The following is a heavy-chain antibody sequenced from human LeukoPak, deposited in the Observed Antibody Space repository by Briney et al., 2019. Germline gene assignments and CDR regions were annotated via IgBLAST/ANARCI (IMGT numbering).Heavy chain of an antibody. Sequence: GGSLRLSCAASGFTFSSYGMHWVRQAPGKGLEWVAFIRYDGSNKYYADSVKGRFTISRDNSKNTLYLQMNSLRAEDTAVYYCAKDPNGDYVGAFDSWGQGTMVTVSS. D-gene: IGHD4-17*01. V-gene: IGHV3-30*02. CDR3: AKDPNGDYVGAFDS. CDR1: GFTFSSYG. J-gene: IGHJ3*02. CDR2: IRYDGSNK.